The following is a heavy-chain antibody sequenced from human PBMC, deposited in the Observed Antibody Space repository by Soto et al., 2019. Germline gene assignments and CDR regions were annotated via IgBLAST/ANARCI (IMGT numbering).Heavy chain of an antibody. V-gene: IGHV1-18*04. J-gene: IGHJ2*01. CDR3: ARDKEVPPGYFDL. D-gene: IGHD2-2*01. CDR2: IGAYNGNT. Sequence: ASVKVSCKSSGYTFTSYGISWVRQAPGQGLEWMGWIGAYNGNTNYAQKLQGRVTMTTDTSTSTAYMELRSLRSDDTAVYYSARDKEVPPGYFDLWGRGTLVTVSS. CDR1: GYTFTSYG.